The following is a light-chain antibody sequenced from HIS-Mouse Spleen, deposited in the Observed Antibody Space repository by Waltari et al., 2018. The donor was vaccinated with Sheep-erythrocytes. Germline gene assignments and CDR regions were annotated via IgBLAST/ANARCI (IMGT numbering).Light chain of an antibody. CDR1: QSVSSSY. CDR2: GAS. CDR3: QQYGSSPYT. Sequence: EIVLTQSPGTLSLSPGERATLSCRARQSVSSSYLAWYQQKPGQGPRLLSYGASSRATGIPDRFSGSGSGTDFTLTISRLEPEDFAVYYCQQYGSSPYTFGQGTKLEIK. J-gene: IGKJ2*01. V-gene: IGKV3-20*01.